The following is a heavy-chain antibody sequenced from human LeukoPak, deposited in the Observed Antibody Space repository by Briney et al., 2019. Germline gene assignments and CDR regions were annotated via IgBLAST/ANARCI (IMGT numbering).Heavy chain of an antibody. CDR3: AKDPPSPGILCYWGYFQH. J-gene: IGHJ1*01. CDR2: IKQDGTEK. D-gene: IGHD2-8*01. CDR1: GFSFTTYW. V-gene: IGHV3-7*01. Sequence: PGGSLRLSCAASGFSFTTYWMSWVRQAPGKGLEWVANIKQDGTEKSYVDSVKGRFTISRDNSKNTLYLQMNSLRAEDTAVYYCAKDPPSPGILCYWGYFQHWGQGTLVTVSS.